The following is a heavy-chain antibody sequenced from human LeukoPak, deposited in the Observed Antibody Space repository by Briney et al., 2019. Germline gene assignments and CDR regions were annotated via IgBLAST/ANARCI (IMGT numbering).Heavy chain of an antibody. Sequence: PGGSLRLSCAASGFTFSSYLMSWVRQAPGKGLEWVANIKQDGSEKYYVDSVEGRFTISRDNAKNSLYLQMNSLRAEDTAVYYCARDGAADIVVVPAAGYYYYYGMDVWGQGTTVTVSS. D-gene: IGHD2-2*01. CDR1: GFTFSSYL. CDR2: IKQDGSEK. J-gene: IGHJ6*02. V-gene: IGHV3-7*01. CDR3: ARDGAADIVVVPAAGYYYYYGMDV.